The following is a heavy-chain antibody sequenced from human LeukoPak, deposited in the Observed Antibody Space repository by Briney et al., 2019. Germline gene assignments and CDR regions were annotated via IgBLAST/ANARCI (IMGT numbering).Heavy chain of an antibody. J-gene: IGHJ3*01. Sequence: SETLSLTCTVSGGYISVYYWSWIWQPAGKGLEWIGRIYASGNTNYNPSLKSRVTMSLDTSKNQFSLRLTSVTAADTAVYYCAREYSSSSGKNAFDVWGQGTMVTVSS. V-gene: IGHV4-4*07. CDR2: IYASGNT. D-gene: IGHD6-6*01. CDR3: AREYSSSSGKNAFDV. CDR1: GGYISVYY.